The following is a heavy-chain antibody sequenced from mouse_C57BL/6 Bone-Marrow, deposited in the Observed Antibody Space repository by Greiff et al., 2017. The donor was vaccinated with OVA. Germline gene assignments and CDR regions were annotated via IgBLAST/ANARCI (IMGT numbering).Heavy chain of an antibody. V-gene: IGHV1-59*01. D-gene: IGHD4-1*01. Sequence: VQLQQPGAELVRPGTSVKLSCKASGYTFTSYWMHWVKQRPGQGLEWIGVIDPSDSYTNYNQKFKGKATLTVDTSSSTAYMQLSSLTSEDAAVYYCARGGLGRGYWGQGTTLTVSS. J-gene: IGHJ2*01. CDR1: GYTFTSYW. CDR2: IDPSDSYT. CDR3: ARGGLGRGY.